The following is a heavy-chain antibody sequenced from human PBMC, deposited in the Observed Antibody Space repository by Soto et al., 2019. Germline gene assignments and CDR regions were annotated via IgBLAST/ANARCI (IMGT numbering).Heavy chain of an antibody. D-gene: IGHD6-19*01. V-gene: IGHV1-69*04. J-gene: IGHJ3*02. CDR3: ARDLKYRSGGANNVVFDI. CDR1: GGTFSSYT. Sequence: GASVKVSCKASGGTFSSYTISWVRQAPGQGLEWMGRIIPILGIANYAQKFQGRVTITADKSTSTAYMELSSLRSEDTAVYYCARDLKYRSGGANNVVFDIWGQGKMVPVSS. CDR2: IIPILGIA.